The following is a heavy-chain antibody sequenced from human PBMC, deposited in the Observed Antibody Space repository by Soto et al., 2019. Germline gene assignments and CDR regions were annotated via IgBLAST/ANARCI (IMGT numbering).Heavy chain of an antibody. CDR2: ISGSGGST. D-gene: IGHD3-10*01. J-gene: IGHJ4*02. Sequence: EVQLLESGGGLVQPGGSLRLSCAASGFIFSNNAMSWVRQAPGKGLEWVSGISGSGGSTYYADSVKGRFTISRDISVNTLDLQVNSLRAEDTAVYYCAKESMVRGTGTFDYWGQGTLVTFSS. CDR3: AKESMVRGTGTFDY. CDR1: GFIFSNNA. V-gene: IGHV3-23*01.